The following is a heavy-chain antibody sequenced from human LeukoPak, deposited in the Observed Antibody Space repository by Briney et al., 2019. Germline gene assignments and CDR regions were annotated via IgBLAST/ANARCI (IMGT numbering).Heavy chain of an antibody. Sequence: GASLKISCQGSGSLFTSYWIGWVRKLPGKGLEWMGIIYPGDSDTRYSPSFQGQVTISADKSISTAYLQWSSLKASDTAMYYCARAYYYDSSGYYVHFDYWGQGTLVTVSS. D-gene: IGHD3-22*01. J-gene: IGHJ4*02. V-gene: IGHV5-51*01. CDR3: ARAYYYDSSGYYVHFDY. CDR1: GSLFTSYW. CDR2: IYPGDSDT.